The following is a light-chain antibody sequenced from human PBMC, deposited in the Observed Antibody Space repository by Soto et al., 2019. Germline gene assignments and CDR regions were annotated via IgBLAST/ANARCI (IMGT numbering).Light chain of an antibody. J-gene: IGKJ1*01. V-gene: IGKV1-9*01. CDR2: AAS. CDR3: QQLNSYPCT. CDR1: QGISSY. Sequence: IQLTQSPSSLSASVGDRVTLTCRASQGISSYLAWYQQKPGKAPKLLIYAASTLQSGVPSRFSGSGSGTDFTLTISSLQPEDFATYYCQQLNSYPCTFGQGTKVEIK.